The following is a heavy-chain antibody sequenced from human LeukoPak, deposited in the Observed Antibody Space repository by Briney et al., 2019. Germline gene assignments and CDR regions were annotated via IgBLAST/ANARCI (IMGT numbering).Heavy chain of an antibody. CDR1: GYTFTSYA. J-gene: IGHJ5*02. V-gene: IGHV1-3*03. CDR3: ARDTSEGDYAWWFDP. CDR2: INAGNGNT. Sequence: GASVKVSCKASGYTFTSYAMHWVRQAPGQRLEWMGWINAGNGNTKYSQEFQGRVTITRDTSASTAYMELSSLRSEDMAVYFCARDTSEGDYAWWFDPWGQGTLVTVAS. D-gene: IGHD3-16*01.